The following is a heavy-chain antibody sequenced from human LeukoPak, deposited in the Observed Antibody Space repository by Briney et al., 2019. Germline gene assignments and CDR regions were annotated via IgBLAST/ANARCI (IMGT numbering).Heavy chain of an antibody. CDR2: INHSGST. J-gene: IGHJ4*02. Sequence: SETLSLTCAVYGGSFSGYYWSWIRQPPGKGLEWIAEINHSGSTNYNPSLKTRVTISVDTSKNQFSLKLSSVTAADTAVYYCARGRSSSYFFDYWGQGTLVTVSS. CDR1: GGSFSGYY. V-gene: IGHV4-34*01. CDR3: ARGRSSSYFFDY. D-gene: IGHD6-13*01.